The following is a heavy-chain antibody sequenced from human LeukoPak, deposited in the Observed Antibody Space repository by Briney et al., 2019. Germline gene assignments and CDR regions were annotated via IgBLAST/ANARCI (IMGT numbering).Heavy chain of an antibody. D-gene: IGHD1-26*01. J-gene: IGHJ4*02. CDR3: ARESVGATLDY. V-gene: IGHV3-21*01. CDR1: GFTFSSYS. Sequence: GGSLRLSCAASGFTFSSYSTNWVRQAPGKGLEWVSSISSSSSYIYYADSVKGRFTISRDNAKNSLYLQMNSLRAEDTAVYYCARESVGATLDYWGQGTLVTVSS. CDR2: ISSSSSYI.